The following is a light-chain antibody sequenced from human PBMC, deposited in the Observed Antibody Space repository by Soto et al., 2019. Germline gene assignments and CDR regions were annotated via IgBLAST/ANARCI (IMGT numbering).Light chain of an antibody. CDR2: KIS. J-gene: IGKJ1*01. Sequence: DIVLTQTPLSAPVTLGQPASSSCRSSQSLVHSDGNTYLSWRHQRPGQPPRLLIYKISNRFTGAPDRFSGRGAGPDFTLKTSRVEAQDLGIYYCIHATLLPLFGQGTKVQIK. CDR3: IHATLLPL. V-gene: IGKV2-24*01. CDR1: QSLVHSDGNTY.